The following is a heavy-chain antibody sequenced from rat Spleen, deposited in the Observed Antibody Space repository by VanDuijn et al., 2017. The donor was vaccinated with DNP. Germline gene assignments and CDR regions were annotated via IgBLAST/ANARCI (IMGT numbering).Heavy chain of an antibody. CDR1: GLTFSDYA. CDR2: ITNTGDST. CDR3: ATGPITTFAY. Sequence: EVQLVESGGGLVQPGRSLKLSCAASGLTFSDYAMAWVRQAPGKGLEWVASITNTGDSTYYSDSVKGRFSISRDNAKSTLYLQVNSLRSEDTATYYCATGPITTFAYWGQGTLVTVSS. D-gene: IGHD1-10*01. J-gene: IGHJ3*01. V-gene: IGHV5S10*01.